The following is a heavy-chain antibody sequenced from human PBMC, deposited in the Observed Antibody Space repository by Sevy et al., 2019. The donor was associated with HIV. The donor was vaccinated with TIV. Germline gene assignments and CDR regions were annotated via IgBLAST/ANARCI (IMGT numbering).Heavy chain of an antibody. CDR3: ARADYGDYSGELDY. CDR2: ISYDGSNK. Sequence: VGSLRLSCAASGITFSSHAMHWVRQAPGKGLEWVTIISYDGSNKYYADSVKGRFTISRDNSKNTLYLQMNSLRAEDTAVYYCARADYGDYSGELDYWGQGTLVTVSS. CDR1: GITFSSHA. J-gene: IGHJ4*02. D-gene: IGHD4-17*01. V-gene: IGHV3-30-3*01.